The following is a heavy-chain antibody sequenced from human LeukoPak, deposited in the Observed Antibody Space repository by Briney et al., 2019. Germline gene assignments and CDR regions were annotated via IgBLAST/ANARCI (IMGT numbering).Heavy chain of an antibody. CDR1: GFTFSSSV. CDR2: ITTNGRRT. V-gene: IGHV3-64D*06. Sequence: PGGSLRLSCSASGFTFSSSVMHWVRQAPGKGLEYVSAITTNGRRTYYADSVKGRFNISRDNSKNTFYLQMSSLRVEDTAVYYCVSSRDGFNSPFDYWGQGTLVTVSS. CDR3: VSSRDGFNSPFDY. J-gene: IGHJ4*02. D-gene: IGHD5-24*01.